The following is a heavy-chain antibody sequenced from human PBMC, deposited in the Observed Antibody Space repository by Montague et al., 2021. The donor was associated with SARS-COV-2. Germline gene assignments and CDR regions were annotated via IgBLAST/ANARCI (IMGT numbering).Heavy chain of an antibody. V-gene: IGHV4-59*01. CDR3: ATNAGGSRLGVFDI. CDR1: GGSISTYY. D-gene: IGHD3-10*01. CDR2: IYYSGTT. Sequence: SETRSLTCGVSGGSISTYYWSWIRQPPGKGLEWIGNIYYSGTTNHNPSLKSRVTISLDTSKNQFSLNLYSVTAADTAVYYCATNAGGSRLGVFDIWGQGTMVTVSS. J-gene: IGHJ3*02.